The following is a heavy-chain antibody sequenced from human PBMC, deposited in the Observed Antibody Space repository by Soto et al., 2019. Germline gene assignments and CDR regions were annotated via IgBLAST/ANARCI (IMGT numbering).Heavy chain of an antibody. Sequence: PSETLSLTCGVSGFSIQTSYFWGWIRQPPGKGLEWIGLILHSGRAISHPSFASRATISLDTTNNAFSLTLKSVTAADTAVYYCARVATGKYYYGMDVWGQGTTVTVSS. CDR1: GFSIQTSYF. D-gene: IGHD5-12*01. CDR2: ILHSGRA. CDR3: ARVATGKYYYGMDV. V-gene: IGHV4-38-2*01. J-gene: IGHJ6*02.